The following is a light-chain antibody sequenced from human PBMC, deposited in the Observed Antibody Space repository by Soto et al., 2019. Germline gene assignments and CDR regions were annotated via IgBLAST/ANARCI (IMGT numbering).Light chain of an antibody. V-gene: IGKV1-5*03. CDR1: QSISGW. J-gene: IGKJ1*01. CDR3: QQYNDYPLT. CDR2: KAS. Sequence: DIQMTQSPSTLSASVGDRVTITCRASQSISGWLAWYQQKPGKAPKLLIYKASTLQSGVPSTFSGSGSGTEFSLTISSLQPDDFATYDCQQYNDYPLTFGQGTKVEIK.